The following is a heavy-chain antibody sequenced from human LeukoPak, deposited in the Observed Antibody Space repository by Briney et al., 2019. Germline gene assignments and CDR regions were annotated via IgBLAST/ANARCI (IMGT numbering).Heavy chain of an antibody. CDR1: GFTFSNAW. J-gene: IGHJ4*02. CDR3: TTDSYDYVWGSYHYTDY. V-gene: IGHV3-15*01. D-gene: IGHD3-16*02. CDR2: IKSKTDGGTT. Sequence: GGSLRLSCAASGFTFSNAWMSWVRQAPGKGLEWVGRIKSKTDGGTTDYAAPVKGRFTISRDDSKNTLYLQMNSLKTEDTAVYYCTTDSYDYVWGSYHYTDYWGQGTLVTVSS.